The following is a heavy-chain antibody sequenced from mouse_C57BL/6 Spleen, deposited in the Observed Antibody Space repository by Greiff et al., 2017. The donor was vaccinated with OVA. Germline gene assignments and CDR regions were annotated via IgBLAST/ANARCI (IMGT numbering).Heavy chain of an antibody. V-gene: IGHV1-69*01. CDR2: IDPSDSYT. Sequence: VQLQQPGAELVMPGASVKLSCKASGYTFTSYWMHWVKQRPGQGLEWIGEIDPSDSYTNYNQKFKGKSTLTVDKSSSTAYMQLSSLTSEDSAVYYCARSQDSSGYDYYAMDYWGQGTSVTVSS. CDR1: GYTFTSYW. CDR3: ARSQDSSGYDYYAMDY. D-gene: IGHD3-2*02. J-gene: IGHJ4*01.